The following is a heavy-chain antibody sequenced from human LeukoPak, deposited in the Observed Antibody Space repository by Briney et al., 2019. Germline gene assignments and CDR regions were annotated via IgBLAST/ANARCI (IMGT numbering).Heavy chain of an antibody. Sequence: GASVKVSCKVSGYTLTELSMHWVRQAPGKGLEWMGGFDPEDGETIYAQKFQGRVTMTEDTSTGTAYMELSSLRSEDTAVYYCATADIVVVVAATYFDYWGQGTLVTVSS. J-gene: IGHJ4*02. V-gene: IGHV1-24*01. CDR1: GYTLTELS. CDR2: FDPEDGET. CDR3: ATADIVVVVAATYFDY. D-gene: IGHD2-15*01.